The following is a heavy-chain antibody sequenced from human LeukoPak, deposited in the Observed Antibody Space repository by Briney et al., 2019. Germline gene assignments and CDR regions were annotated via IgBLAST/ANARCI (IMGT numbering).Heavy chain of an antibody. CDR3: ARTLRPFYSSGWSN. CDR2: IYYSGST. CDR1: GGSISSYY. D-gene: IGHD6-19*01. Sequence: SETLSLTCTVSGGSISSYYWSWIRQPPGKGLEWIGYIYYSGSTNYNPSLKSRVTISVDTSKNQCSLKLSSVTAADTAVYYCARTLRPFYSSGWSNWGQGTLVTVSS. V-gene: IGHV4-59*01. J-gene: IGHJ4*02.